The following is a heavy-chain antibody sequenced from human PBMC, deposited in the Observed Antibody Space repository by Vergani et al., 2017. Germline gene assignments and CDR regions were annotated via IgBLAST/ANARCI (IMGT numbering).Heavy chain of an antibody. V-gene: IGHV3-7*01. J-gene: IGHJ6*02. CDR2: IKQDGSGK. D-gene: IGHD6-13*01. CDR3: ASVVAAAGVFRYYYYGMDV. Sequence: EVQLVESGGGLVQPGGSLRLSCAASGFTFSSYWMSWVRQAPGKGLEWVANIKQDGSGKYYVDSVKGRFTISRDNAKNSLYLQMNSLRAEDTAVYYCASVVAAAGVFRYYYYGMDVWGQGTTVTVSS. CDR1: GFTFSSYW.